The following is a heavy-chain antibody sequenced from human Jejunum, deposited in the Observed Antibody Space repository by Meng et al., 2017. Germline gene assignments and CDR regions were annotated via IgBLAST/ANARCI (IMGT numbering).Heavy chain of an antibody. J-gene: IGHJ4*02. CDR2: IYYSGNT. CDR1: SGSITSSRSY. V-gene: IGHV4-39*07. D-gene: IGHD5-24*01. CDR3: ARGPHVEMAYTYYFDY. Sequence: SETLSLTCTVSSGSITSSRSYWGWIRQPPGKGLEWIGSIYYSGNTYYNPSLKSRVTISLDTSKNQISLQLSSVTAADTAVYYCARGPHVEMAYTYYFDYWGQGTLVTVSS.